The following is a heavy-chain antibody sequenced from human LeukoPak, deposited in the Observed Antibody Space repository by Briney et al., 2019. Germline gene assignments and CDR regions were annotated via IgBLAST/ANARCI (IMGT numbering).Heavy chain of an antibody. D-gene: IGHD2-2*01. CDR1: GFTFDDYG. V-gene: IGHV3-20*04. CDR2: INWNSGST. J-gene: IGHJ3*02. CDR3: ARAKDCSSTTCPFDI. Sequence: PGGSLSLSCAASGFTFDDYGMSWVRQVPGKGLEWVSGINWNSGSTGYADSVKGRFTISRDNAKSSLYLQMNSLRAEDTALYFCARAKDCSSTTCPFDIWGQGTMVTVSS.